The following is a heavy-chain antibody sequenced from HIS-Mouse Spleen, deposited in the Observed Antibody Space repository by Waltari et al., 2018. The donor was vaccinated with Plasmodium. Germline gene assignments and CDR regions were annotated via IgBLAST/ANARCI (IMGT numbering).Heavy chain of an antibody. CDR2: IKSKTDGGTT. CDR1: GFTCRTAW. D-gene: IGHD2-15*01. V-gene: IGHV3-15*01. CDR3: TTPGQVGY. J-gene: IGHJ4*02. Sequence: EVQLVESGGGLVKPGGSLRLSCAASGFTCRTAWMSWVRQGLGKGLGGVGRIKSKTDGGTTDYAAPVKGRFTISRDDSKNTLYLQMNSLKTEDTAVYYCTTPGQVGYWGQGTLVTVSS.